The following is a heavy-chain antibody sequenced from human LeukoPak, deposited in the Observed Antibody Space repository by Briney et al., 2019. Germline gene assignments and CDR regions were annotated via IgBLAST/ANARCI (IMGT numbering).Heavy chain of an antibody. CDR2: ISSSGSAI. J-gene: IGHJ5*02. CDR3: ARARRDCSGGSCYPDYNWFDP. D-gene: IGHD2-15*01. CDR1: GFTFSRYG. Sequence: GGSLRLSCAASGFTFSRYGMHWVRQAPGKGLDWVSYISSSGSAIYYADSVRGRFTISRDNAKNSLYLQMNSLRAEDTAVYYCARARRDCSGGSCYPDYNWFDPWGQGTLVTVSS. V-gene: IGHV3-48*03.